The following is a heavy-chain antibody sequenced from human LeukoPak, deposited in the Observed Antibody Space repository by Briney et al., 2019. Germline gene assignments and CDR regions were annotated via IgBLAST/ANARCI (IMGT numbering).Heavy chain of an antibody. J-gene: IGHJ4*02. Sequence: ASVKVSCKASGYTFTSYDINWVRQATGQGLEWMGWMNPNSGNTGYAQKFQGRVTMTRNTSISTAYIELSSLSSDDAAVYYCAIDVTGAAPYDIWGQGTLVTVSS. CDR2: MNPNSGNT. CDR1: GYTFTSYD. V-gene: IGHV1-8*01. D-gene: IGHD2-21*02. CDR3: AIDVTGAAPYDI.